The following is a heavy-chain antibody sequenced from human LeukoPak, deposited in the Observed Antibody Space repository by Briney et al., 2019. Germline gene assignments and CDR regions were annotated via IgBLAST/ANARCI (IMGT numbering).Heavy chain of an antibody. CDR2: IRQDGSQK. CDR1: GLTFSNYG. CDR3: ARESGSVTSEVDFDY. Sequence: GGTLRLSCAASGLTFSNYGMAWVRQAPGKGLEWVATIRQDGSQKYYVDSVKGRFTISRDNAKNSLYLQMNSLRAEDTAVYYCARESGSVTSEVDFDYWGQGTLVTVSS. D-gene: IGHD4-17*01. J-gene: IGHJ4*02. V-gene: IGHV3-7*01.